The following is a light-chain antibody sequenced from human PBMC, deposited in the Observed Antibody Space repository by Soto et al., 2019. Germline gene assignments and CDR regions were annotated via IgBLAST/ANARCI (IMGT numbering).Light chain of an antibody. Sequence: QSALTQPPSASGSPGQSVTISCTGATSDVGAYDYVSWYQQHPGKVPKLMIYEVSKRPSGVPDRFSGSKSGNTASLTVSGLQAEDEADYYCASYAGSDIYSFGTVTKLTVL. V-gene: IGLV2-8*01. CDR1: TSDVGAYDY. J-gene: IGLJ1*01. CDR3: ASYAGSDIYS. CDR2: EVS.